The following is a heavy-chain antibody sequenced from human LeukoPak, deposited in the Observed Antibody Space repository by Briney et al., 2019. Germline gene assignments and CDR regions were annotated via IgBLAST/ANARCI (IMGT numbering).Heavy chain of an antibody. D-gene: IGHD1-26*01. CDR2: IYTSGST. CDR3: GGLSGSYFDY. V-gene: IGHV4-61*02. CDR1: GGSISSGSYY. Sequence: SETLSLTCTVPGGSISSGSYYWSWIRQPAGKGLEWIGRIYTSGSTNYNPSLKSRVTISVDTSKNQFSLKLSSVTAADTAVYYCGGLSGSYFDYWGQGTLVTVSS. J-gene: IGHJ4*02.